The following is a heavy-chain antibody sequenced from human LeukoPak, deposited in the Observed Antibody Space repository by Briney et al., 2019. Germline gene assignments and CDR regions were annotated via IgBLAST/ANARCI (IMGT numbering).Heavy chain of an antibody. CDR2: IKQDGSEK. D-gene: IGHD4-17*01. J-gene: IGHJ4*02. CDR3: ARDEPTVTTGPPVGS. Sequence: GGSLRLSCAAFGFTFSSYWMSWVRQAPGKGLEWVANIKQDGSEKYYVDSVKGRFTISRDNAKNSLYLQMNSLRVEDTAVYYCARDEPTVTTGPPVGSWGQGTLVTVSS. CDR1: GFTFSSYW. V-gene: IGHV3-7*01.